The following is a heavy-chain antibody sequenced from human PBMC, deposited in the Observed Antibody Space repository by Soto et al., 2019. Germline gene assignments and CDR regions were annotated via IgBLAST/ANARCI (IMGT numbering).Heavy chain of an antibody. CDR2: VSSTGTSP. V-gene: IGHV3-23*01. J-gene: IGHJ3*01. CDR3: AKARPSGGYYYVEAFDV. CDR1: GFDFRSYE. Sequence: GGSLRLSCVASGFDFRSYEMSWVRQSPGKGLEWVSGVSSTGTSPYYAGSVQGRFTISRDNSKNMFYLQMKSLRAEDTAIYYCAKARPSGGYYYVEAFDVWGQGTMVTVSS. D-gene: IGHD3-22*01.